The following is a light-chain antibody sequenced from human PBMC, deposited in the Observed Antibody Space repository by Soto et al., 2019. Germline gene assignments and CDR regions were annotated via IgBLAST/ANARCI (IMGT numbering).Light chain of an antibody. CDR1: SSDVGAYNY. CDR2: EVS. CDR3: NSHGSSRV. J-gene: IGLJ2*01. Sequence: QSALTQPASVSGSPGQSITISCTGTSSDVGAYNYVSWYQQRPGKAPKLIIHEVSNRASGVSNRFSGSKSGNTATLTISGLQAEDEADYYCNSHGSSRVFGGGTKVTVL. V-gene: IGLV2-14*01.